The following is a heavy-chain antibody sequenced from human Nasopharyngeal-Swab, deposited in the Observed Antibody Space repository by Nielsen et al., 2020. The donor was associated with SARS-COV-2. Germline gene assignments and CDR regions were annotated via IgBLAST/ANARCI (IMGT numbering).Heavy chain of an antibody. CDR2: ISSSSSTI. J-gene: IGHJ3*02. V-gene: IGHV3-48*01. CDR3: ARDIITGTIVGAFDI. Sequence: VRQCPGKGLEWVSYISSSSSTIYYADSVKGRFTISRDNAKNSLYLQMNSLRAEDTAVYYCARDIITGTIVGAFDIWGQGTMVTVSS. D-gene: IGHD1-7*01.